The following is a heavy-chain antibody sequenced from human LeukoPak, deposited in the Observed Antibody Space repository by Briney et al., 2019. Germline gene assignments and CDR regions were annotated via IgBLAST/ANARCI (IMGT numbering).Heavy chain of an antibody. V-gene: IGHV4-34*01. CDR2: INHSGST. CDR1: GASFSGYY. J-gene: IGHJ4*02. CDR3: ARADYYGSGSRELPFDY. Sequence: SETLSLTCAVYGASFSGYYWSWIRQPPGKGLEWIGEINHSGSTNYNPSLKSRVTISVDTSKNQFSLKLSSVTAADTAVYYCARADYYGSGSRELPFDYWGQGTLVTVSS. D-gene: IGHD3-10*01.